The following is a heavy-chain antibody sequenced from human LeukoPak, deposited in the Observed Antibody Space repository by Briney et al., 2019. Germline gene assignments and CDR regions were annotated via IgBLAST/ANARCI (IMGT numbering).Heavy chain of an antibody. J-gene: IGHJ3*01. CDR3: ARDPALEGTEDYRDFGGVDSVDAFDV. V-gene: IGHV1-69*10. CDR1: GGTLSFYA. CDR2: VIPMFDVR. Sequence: SVKVSCKASGGTLSFYALSWMRQAPGQGLEWMGRVIPMFDVRDYAEKFQGRITLTADTSTGMAYMELSSLTSDDTAVYYCARDPALEGTEDYRDFGGVDSVDAFDVWGQGTMVTVFS. D-gene: IGHD4-23*01.